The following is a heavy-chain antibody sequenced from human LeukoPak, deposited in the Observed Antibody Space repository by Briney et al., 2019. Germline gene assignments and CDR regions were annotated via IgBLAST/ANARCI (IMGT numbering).Heavy chain of an antibody. CDR1: GGSISSYY. D-gene: IGHD4-23*01. J-gene: IGHJ4*02. CDR3: AREDFGGNSF. V-gene: IGHV4-59*01. CDR2: IYYSGGT. Sequence: SETLSLTCTVSGGSISSYYWSWLRQPPGQGLEWIGYIYYSGGTNYNPPLKSRVTISIGTSKNQFSLKLSSVTAADTAVYYCAREDFGGNSFWGQGTLVTVSS.